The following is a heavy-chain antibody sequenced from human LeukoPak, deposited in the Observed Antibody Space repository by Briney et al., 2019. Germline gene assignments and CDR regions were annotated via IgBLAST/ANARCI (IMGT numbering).Heavy chain of an antibody. CDR2: IFPIFGTA. V-gene: IGHV1-69*13. CDR1: GYTVTGYY. CDR3: ARGYCSSTSCYTEYFQH. J-gene: IGHJ1*01. Sequence: GASVKVSCKTSGYTVTGYYIQWVRQAPGQGLECMGGIFPIFGTANYAQKFQGRVTITADESTSTAYMELSSLRSEDTAVYYCARGYCSSTSCYTEYFQHWGQGTLVTVSS. D-gene: IGHD2-2*02.